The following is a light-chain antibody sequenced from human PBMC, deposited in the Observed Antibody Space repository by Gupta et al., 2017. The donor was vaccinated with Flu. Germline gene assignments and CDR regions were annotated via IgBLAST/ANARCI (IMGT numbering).Light chain of an antibody. Sequence: SYELPQPPSVSVSPGQTARITCSGDALPKKYAYWYQQKSGQAPVLVIYEDSKRPSGSPERFSGSSSGTMATLTISGAQVEEEADYYCYSTDSSGNHRGVFGGGTKLTVL. CDR1: ALPKKY. CDR3: YSTDSSGNHRGV. V-gene: IGLV3-10*01. J-gene: IGLJ2*01. CDR2: EDS.